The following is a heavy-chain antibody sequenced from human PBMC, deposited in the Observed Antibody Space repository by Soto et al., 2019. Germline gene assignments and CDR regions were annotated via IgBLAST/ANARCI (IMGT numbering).Heavy chain of an antibody. CDR2: IYWDDDK. D-gene: IGHD3-3*01. V-gene: IGHV2-5*02. CDR1: GFSLTTSGVG. CDR3: AHRVLRTVFGLVTTTAIYFDF. J-gene: IGHJ4*02. Sequence: QITLNESGPTQVKPRQTLTLTCTFSGFSLTTSGVGVGWIRQSPGKAPEWLALIYWDDDKCYSPSLKSRLTITKDTSKNQVVLTMADLDPADTATYYCAHRVLRTVFGLVTTTAIYFDFWGQETPVAVSS.